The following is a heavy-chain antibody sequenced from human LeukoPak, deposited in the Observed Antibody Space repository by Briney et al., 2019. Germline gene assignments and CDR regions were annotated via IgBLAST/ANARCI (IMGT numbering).Heavy chain of an antibody. CDR3: ARARLVVPAAMLEYYMDV. CDR1: GGTFSSYA. CDR2: IIPIFGTA. V-gene: IGHV1-69*05. J-gene: IGHJ6*03. Sequence: SVKVSCKASGGTFSSYAISWVRQAPGQGLEWMGGIIPIFGTANYAQKFQGRVTITTDESTSTAYMELSSLRSEDTAVYYCARARLVVPAAMLEYYMDVWGKGTTVTLSS. D-gene: IGHD2-2*01.